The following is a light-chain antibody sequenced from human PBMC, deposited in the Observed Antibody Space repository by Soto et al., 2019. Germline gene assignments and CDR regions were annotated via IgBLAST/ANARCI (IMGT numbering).Light chain of an antibody. CDR1: SSNIGAGYD. Sequence: QPVLTQPPSVSGAPGQRVTISCTGSSSNIGAGYDVHWYQQLPGTAHKLLIYGNSNRPSGVPDRFSGSKSGTSASLAITGLQAEDEADYYCQSYDSSPSGWVFGGGTQLTVL. V-gene: IGLV1-40*01. CDR2: GNS. J-gene: IGLJ3*02. CDR3: QSYDSSPSGWV.